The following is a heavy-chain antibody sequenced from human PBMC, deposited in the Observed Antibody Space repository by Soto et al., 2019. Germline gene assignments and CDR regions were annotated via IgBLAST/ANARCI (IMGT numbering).Heavy chain of an antibody. CDR1: GGTFSTYA. CDR2: IIPMFGTA. V-gene: IGHV1-69*12. CDR3: ASGIQLWLRRINNGYSG. D-gene: IGHD5-18*01. J-gene: IGHJ4*02. Sequence: QVQLVQSGAEVKKPESSLKVSCKAPGGTFSTYAISWVRQAPGQGLEWMGGIIPMFGTANYAQRFQDRVTITADESTNTAYMELSSLRSEDTAVYFCASGIQLWLRRINNGYSGWGQGTLVTVSS.